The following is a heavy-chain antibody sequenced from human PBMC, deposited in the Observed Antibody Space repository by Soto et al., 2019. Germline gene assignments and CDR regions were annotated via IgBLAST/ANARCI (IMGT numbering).Heavy chain of an antibody. J-gene: IGHJ6*02. CDR3: ARQGFGELHGLVDV. CDR1: GGSLRSYY. V-gene: IGHV4-59*08. CDR2: INYNWGT. D-gene: IGHD3-10*01. Sequence: QVQLQESGPRLVKPSETLSLTCTVSGGSLRSYYCSWFRQPPGKGLEWVGYINYNWGTFYNPSLKSRVTMSVDTSNNQYSLMVNSVTATDTAVYYFARQGFGELHGLVDVWGQGTTVTVSS.